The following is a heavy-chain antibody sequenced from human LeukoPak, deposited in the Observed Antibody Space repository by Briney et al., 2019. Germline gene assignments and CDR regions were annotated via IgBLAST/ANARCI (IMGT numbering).Heavy chain of an antibody. V-gene: IGHV3-15*01. Sequence: PGRSLRLSCVGAGFTFSNAWMSWVRQAPGKWLELDGQIKTKTDGGTTDSAATVKGRFTISRDDSKNTLYLQMNSLKTEDTAMYYCTTLYGSGNYYWGQGTLVTVSS. CDR1: GFTFSNAW. J-gene: IGHJ4*02. CDR3: TTLYGSGNYY. CDR2: IKTKTDGGTT. D-gene: IGHD3-10*01.